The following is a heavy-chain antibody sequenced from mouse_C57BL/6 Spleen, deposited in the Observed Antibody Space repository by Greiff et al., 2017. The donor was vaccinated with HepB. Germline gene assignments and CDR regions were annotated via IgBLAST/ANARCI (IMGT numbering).Heavy chain of an antibody. CDR2: INSDGGST. J-gene: IGHJ4*01. Sequence: EVKLMESGGGLVQPGESLKLSCESNEYEFPSHDMSWVRKTPEKRLELVAAINSDGGSTYYPDTMERRFIISRDNTKKTLYLQMSSLRSEDTALYYCARHGNYDYDGRSYYAMDYWGQGTSVTVSS. CDR1: EYEFPSHD. CDR3: ARHGNYDYDGRSYYAMDY. V-gene: IGHV5-2*01. D-gene: IGHD2-4*01.